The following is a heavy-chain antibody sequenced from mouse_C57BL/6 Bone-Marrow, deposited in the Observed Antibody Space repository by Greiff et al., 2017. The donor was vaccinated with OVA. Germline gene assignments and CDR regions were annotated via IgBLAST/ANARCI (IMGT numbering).Heavy chain of an antibody. J-gene: IGHJ3*01. D-gene: IGHD1-1*01. CDR1: GYTFTSYW. V-gene: IGHV1-69*01. Sequence: QVQLQQPGAELVMPGASVKLSCKASGYTFTSYWMHWVKQRPGQGLEWIGEIDPSDSYTNYNQKFKGKSTLTVDKSSSTAYMQLSSLTSEDSAVYYCARYYYGSSYLAWFAYWGQGTLVTVSA. CDR2: IDPSDSYT. CDR3: ARYYYGSSYLAWFAY.